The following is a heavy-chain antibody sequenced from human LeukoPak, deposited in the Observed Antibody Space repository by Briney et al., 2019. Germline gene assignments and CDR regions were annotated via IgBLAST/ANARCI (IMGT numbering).Heavy chain of an antibody. CDR1: GFTFSSYG. Sequence: PGGSLRLSCAASGFTFSSYGMHWVRQAPGKGLEWVAVISYDGSNKYYADSVKGRFTISRDNSKNTLYLQMNSLRAEDTAVYYCAKNQQVTMIVPFDPWGQGTLVTVSS. D-gene: IGHD3-22*01. CDR3: AKNQQVTMIVPFDP. CDR2: ISYDGSNK. J-gene: IGHJ5*02. V-gene: IGHV3-30*18.